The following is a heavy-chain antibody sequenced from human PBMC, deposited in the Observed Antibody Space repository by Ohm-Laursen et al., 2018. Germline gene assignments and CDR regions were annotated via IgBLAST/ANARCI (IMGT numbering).Heavy chain of an antibody. J-gene: IGHJ3*02. V-gene: IGHV4-38-2*02. CDR2: IYHSGST. CDR3: ARDAFDI. Sequence: SQTLSLTCAVSGYSISSGYYWGWIRQPPGKGLEWIGTIYHSGSTSYNPSLKSRVTISVDTSKNQFSLKLSSVTAADTAVYYCARDAFDIWGQGTMVTVSS. CDR1: GYSISSGYY.